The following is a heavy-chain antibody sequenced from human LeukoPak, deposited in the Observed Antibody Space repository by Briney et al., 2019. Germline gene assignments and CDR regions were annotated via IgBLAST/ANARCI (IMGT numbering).Heavy chain of an antibody. D-gene: IGHD3-16*01. J-gene: IGHJ5*02. CDR2: IIPTFGTA. V-gene: IGHV1-69*05. CDR1: GGTFISYA. Sequence: SVKVSFKDSGGTFISYAISWVRQAPGQGLEWMGGIIPTFGTANYAQKFQRRVTITTDESTSTAYIELSSLRSEDTAVYYCARVTIWGREKNFNWFDPWGQGTLVTVSP. CDR3: ARVTIWGREKNFNWFDP.